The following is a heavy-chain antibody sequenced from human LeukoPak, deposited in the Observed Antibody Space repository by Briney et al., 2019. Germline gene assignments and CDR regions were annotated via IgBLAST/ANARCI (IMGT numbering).Heavy chain of an antibody. CDR2: IWNDGSNK. V-gene: IGHV3-33*06. CDR3: AKDERWHYYDSSGPAYYFDY. CDR1: GFIFSSYA. Sequence: PGRSLRLSCAASGFIFSSYAMHWVRQGPGKGLEWVAVIWNDGSNKYYADSVKGRFTISRDNSKNTLYLQMNSLRADDTAVYYCAKDERWHYYDSSGPAYYFDYWGQGTLVTVSS. D-gene: IGHD3-22*01. J-gene: IGHJ4*02.